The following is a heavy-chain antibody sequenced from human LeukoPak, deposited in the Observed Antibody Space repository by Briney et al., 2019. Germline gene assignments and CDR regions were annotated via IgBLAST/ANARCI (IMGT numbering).Heavy chain of an antibody. J-gene: IGHJ4*02. D-gene: IGHD2-15*01. CDR1: GYTFTTYG. V-gene: IGHV1-18*01. CDR2: ISAYNGNT. CDR3: ARAFVVVVAATGGHLDY. Sequence: ASVKVSCKASGYTFTTYGISWVRQAPGQGLEWMGWISAYNGNTNYAQKLQGRVTMTTDTSTSTAYMELRSLRSDDTAVYCCARAFVVVVAATGGHLDYWGQETLVTVSS.